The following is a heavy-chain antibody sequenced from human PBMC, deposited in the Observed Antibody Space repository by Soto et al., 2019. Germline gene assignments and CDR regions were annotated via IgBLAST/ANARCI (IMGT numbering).Heavy chain of an antibody. CDR2: MSSSGDSI. V-gene: IGHV3-11*01. CDR1: VFTFSDYY. CDR3: ARDWGGQQWPPRGDY. Sequence: PVRSLRLSCTSSVFTFSDYYMACIRRSPGQWLEWISYMSSSGDSIYYADSVKGRFTISRDNTKNSLYLQMNSLRAEDSAEYYCARDWGGQQWPPRGDYWGQGTLVLVS. D-gene: IGHD6-19*01. J-gene: IGHJ4*02.